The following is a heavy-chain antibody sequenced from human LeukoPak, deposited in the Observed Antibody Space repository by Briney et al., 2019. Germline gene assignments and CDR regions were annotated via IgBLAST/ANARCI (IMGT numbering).Heavy chain of an antibody. J-gene: IGHJ4*02. Sequence: GGSLRLSCAASGFTFISYWMSWVRQAPGKGLEWVANIKQDGSEKYYVDSVKGRFTISRDNAKNSLYLQMNSLRAEDTAVYYCARDPHYWGQGTLVTVSS. CDR3: ARDPHY. CDR2: IKQDGSEK. CDR1: GFTFISYW. V-gene: IGHV3-7*01.